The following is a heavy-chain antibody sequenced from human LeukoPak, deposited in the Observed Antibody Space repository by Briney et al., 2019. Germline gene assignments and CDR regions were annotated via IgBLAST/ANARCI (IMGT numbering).Heavy chain of an antibody. CDR1: GYTLTELS. CDR2: FDPEDGET. D-gene: IGHD6-13*01. V-gene: IGHV1-24*01. CDR3: ATGLSIAAAGTDYYYGMDV. J-gene: IGHJ6*02. Sequence: GASVKVSCKVSGYTLTELSMHWVRQAPGKGLEWMGGFDPEDGETIYAQKFQGRVTMTEDTSTDTAYMELSSLRSEDTAVYYCATGLSIAAAGTDYYYGMDVWGQGTTVTVSS.